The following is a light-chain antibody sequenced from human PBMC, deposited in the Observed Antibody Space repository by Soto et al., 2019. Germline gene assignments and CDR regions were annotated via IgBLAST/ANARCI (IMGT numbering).Light chain of an antibody. CDR1: QDISGW. Sequence: DIQMTQSPSSVSASVGDRVTITCRASQDISGWLAWYQQKPGKAPKLLIYAASSLQSGVPSRFSGSGSGTEFTLTIRSLQPDDFALYYCQHYGISPITFGQGTRLEIK. V-gene: IGKV1-12*01. J-gene: IGKJ5*01. CDR3: QHYGISPIT. CDR2: AAS.